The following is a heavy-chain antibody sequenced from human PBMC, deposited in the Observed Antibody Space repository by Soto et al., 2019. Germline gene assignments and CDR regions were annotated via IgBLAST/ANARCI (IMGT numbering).Heavy chain of an antibody. Sequence: SVKVSCKAVRYIFTNYTITWVRQAPGQGLEWMGRIIPIIGIINYAQKFQGRVAITADKFTGTAYMELTRLRSDDTAVYYCAGDPDSHYNDSHAYSYPWGQGTLVTVSS. D-gene: IGHD3-22*01. CDR2: IIPIIGII. V-gene: IGHV1-69*04. J-gene: IGHJ5*02. CDR1: RYIFTNYT. CDR3: AGDPDSHYNDSHAYSYP.